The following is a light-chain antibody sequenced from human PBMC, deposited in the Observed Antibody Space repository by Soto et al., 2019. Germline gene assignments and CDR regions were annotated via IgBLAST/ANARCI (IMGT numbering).Light chain of an antibody. CDR2: GNS. CDR1: SSNIGAGYN. V-gene: IGLV1-40*01. J-gene: IGLJ3*02. CDR3: QSYDSSLSGGV. Sequence: VLTQPPSVSGAPGQRVTISCTGSSSNIGAGYNVHWYQQLPGTAPKLLIYGNSNRPSGVPDRFSGSKSGTSASLAITGLQAEDEADYYCQSYDSSLSGGVFGGGTKLTVL.